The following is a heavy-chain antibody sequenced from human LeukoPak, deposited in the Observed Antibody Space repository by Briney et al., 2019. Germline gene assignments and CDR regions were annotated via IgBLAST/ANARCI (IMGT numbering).Heavy chain of an antibody. D-gene: IGHD1-14*01. CDR1: GFTFSSYG. CDR3: GILTLSPG. V-gene: IGHV3-30*03. Sequence: PGGSLRLSCAASGFTFSSYGMHWVRQAPGKGLEWVAVISYDGSNKYYADSVKGRFTISRDTAKNTLYLQMNSLRVDDTAVYYCGILTLSPGWGQGTLVTVSS. CDR2: ISYDGSNK. J-gene: IGHJ4*02.